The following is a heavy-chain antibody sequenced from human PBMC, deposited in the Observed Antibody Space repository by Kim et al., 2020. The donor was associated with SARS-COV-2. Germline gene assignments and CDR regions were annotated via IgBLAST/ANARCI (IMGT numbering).Heavy chain of an antibody. V-gene: IGHV3-33*06. D-gene: IGHD4-17*01. J-gene: IGHJ3*02. Sequence: KGRFPISRDNSKNPLYLQMKSLRAEDTGVYYCAKSTVTTHDAFDIWGQGTMVTVSS. CDR3: AKSTVTTHDAFDI.